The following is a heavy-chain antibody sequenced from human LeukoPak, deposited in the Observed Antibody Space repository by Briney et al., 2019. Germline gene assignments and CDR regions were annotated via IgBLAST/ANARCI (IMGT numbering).Heavy chain of an antibody. CDR3: ARVGSHSGSLSLIKRNYYYYYYMDV. J-gene: IGHJ6*03. CDR2: IKQDASEK. CDR1: GFTFISYW. D-gene: IGHD3-10*01. Sequence: GGSLRLSCAASGFTFISYWMSWVRQAPGKGLEWVANIKQDASEKYYVDSVKGRFTISRDNAKNSLYLQMNSLRAEDTAVYYCARVGSHSGSLSLIKRNYYYYYYMDVWGKGTTVTISS. V-gene: IGHV3-7*01.